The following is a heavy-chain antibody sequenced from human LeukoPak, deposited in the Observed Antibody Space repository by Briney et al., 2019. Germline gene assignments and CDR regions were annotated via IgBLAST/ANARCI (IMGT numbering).Heavy chain of an antibody. D-gene: IGHD1-26*01. Sequence: SETLSLTCSASGGSFSGYYWNWIRQPPGKGLEWIGHIYYSGSTNYHPSLKSRVTISLDTSKNRFSLKLNSVTAADTAVYYCARLGSATYDYWGQGTLVTVSS. CDR1: GGSFSGYY. CDR3: ARLGSATYDY. CDR2: IYYSGST. V-gene: IGHV4-59*08. J-gene: IGHJ4*02.